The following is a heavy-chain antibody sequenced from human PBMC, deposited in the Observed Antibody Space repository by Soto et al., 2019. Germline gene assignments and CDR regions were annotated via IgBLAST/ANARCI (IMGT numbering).Heavy chain of an antibody. V-gene: IGHV3-23*01. CDR1: GFTFSSYA. Sequence: GGSLRLSCAASGFTFSSYAMSWVRQAPGKGLEWVSAISGSGGSTYYADSVKGRFTISRDNSKNTLYLQMNSLRAEDTAVYYCAKDLSNYYYYYGMDVWGQGTTVTSP. CDR2: ISGSGGST. CDR3: AKDLSNYYYYYGMDV. J-gene: IGHJ6*02.